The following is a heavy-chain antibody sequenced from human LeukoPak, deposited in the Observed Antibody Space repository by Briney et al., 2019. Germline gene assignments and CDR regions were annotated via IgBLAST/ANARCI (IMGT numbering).Heavy chain of an antibody. V-gene: IGHV4-59*01. CDR2: IYYSGST. J-gene: IGHJ4*02. Sequence: PSGTLSLTCTVSGGSISSYYWSWIRQPPGKGLEWIGYIYYSGSTNYNPSLKSRVTISVDTSKNQFSLKLSSVTAADTAVYYCATLPHYYDSSGYHDWGQGTLVTVSS. CDR3: ATLPHYYDSSGYHD. CDR1: GGSISSYY. D-gene: IGHD3-22*01.